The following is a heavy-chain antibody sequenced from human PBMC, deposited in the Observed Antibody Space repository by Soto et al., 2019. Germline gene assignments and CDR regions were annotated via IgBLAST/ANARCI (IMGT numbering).Heavy chain of an antibody. CDR1: GGSISIYY. V-gene: IGHV4-59*01. Sequence: PSETLSLTCTVSGGSISIYYWSWIRQPPGKGLEWIGYIYYSGSTNYNPSLKSRVTISVDTSKNQFSLKLSSVTAADTAVYYCAKTTTVVTPMWYFDLWGRGTLVTVSS. J-gene: IGHJ2*01. D-gene: IGHD4-17*01. CDR3: AKTTTVVTPMWYFDL. CDR2: IYYSGST.